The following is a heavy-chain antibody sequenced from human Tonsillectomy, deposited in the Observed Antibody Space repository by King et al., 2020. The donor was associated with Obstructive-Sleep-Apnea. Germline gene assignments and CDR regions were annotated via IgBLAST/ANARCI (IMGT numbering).Heavy chain of an antibody. D-gene: IGHD4-17*01. V-gene: IGHV1-18*01. J-gene: IGHJ4*02. CDR3: ARIRRGSDYYVFDY. CDR1: GYTFTNYG. Sequence: VQLVQSGAEVKKPGASVKVSCKASGYTFTNYGITWVRQAPEQGLEWMGWISAYIGNTNYAQKFQDRVTTTTDTSTSTAYMEVRSLRSDDTAVYYCARIRRGSDYYVFDYWGQGTLVTVSS. CDR2: ISAYIGNT.